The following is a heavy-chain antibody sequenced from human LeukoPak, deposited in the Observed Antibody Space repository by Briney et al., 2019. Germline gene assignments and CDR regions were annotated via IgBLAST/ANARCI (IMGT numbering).Heavy chain of an antibody. CDR3: ARGDGEGQWLVPGAFDP. CDR1: GDSVSSNSAA. J-gene: IGHJ5*02. CDR2: TYYRSKWYN. Sequence: SQTLSLTCAISGDSVSSNSAAWNWIRQSPSRGLEWLGRTYYRSKWYNDYAVSVKSRITINPDTSKNQFSLQLNSVTPEDTAVYYCARGDGEGQWLVPGAFDPWGQGTLVTVSS. D-gene: IGHD6-19*01. V-gene: IGHV6-1*01.